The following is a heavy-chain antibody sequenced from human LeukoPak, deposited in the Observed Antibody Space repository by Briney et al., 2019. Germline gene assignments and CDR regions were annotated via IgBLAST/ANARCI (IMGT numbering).Heavy chain of an antibody. V-gene: IGHV3-21*04. CDR3: ARLPPGRWLRYWYFDL. J-gene: IGHJ2*01. CDR2: ISSSGSIT. Sequence: GTLRLSCAASGFTFSGYGMSWVRQAPGKGLEWVSVISSSGSITHYADSVKGRFTISRDNAKNSLYLQMNSLRDEDAAVYYCARLPPGRWLRYWYFDLWGRGTLVTVSS. CDR1: GFTFSGYG. D-gene: IGHD5-24*01.